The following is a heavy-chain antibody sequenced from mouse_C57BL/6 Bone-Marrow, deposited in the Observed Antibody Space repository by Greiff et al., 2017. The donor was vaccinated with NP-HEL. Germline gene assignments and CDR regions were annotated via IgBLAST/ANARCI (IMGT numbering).Heavy chain of an antibody. CDR3: ARRYRGLYYYAMDY. J-gene: IGHJ4*01. V-gene: IGHV5-17*01. Sequence: DVHLVESGGGLVKPGGSLKLSCAASGFTFSDYGMHWVRQAPETGLEWVAYISSGSITIYYADTVKGRFTISRDNAKNTLFLQRTSLRSEDTAMYYCARRYRGLYYYAMDYWGQGTSVTVSS. D-gene: IGHD2-12*01. CDR1: GFTFSDYG. CDR2: ISSGSITI.